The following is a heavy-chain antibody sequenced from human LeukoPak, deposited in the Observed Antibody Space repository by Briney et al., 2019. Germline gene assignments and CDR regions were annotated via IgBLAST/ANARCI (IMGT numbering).Heavy chain of an antibody. CDR2: ITGSGGST. Sequence: PGGSLRLSCAASGFTFSSYAMSWVRQAPGKGLEWVSAITGSGGSTYFPDSVKGRFTISRDNSKNTLYLQMNSLRAEDTAVYYCAKRGPIAVAGTGNDAFDIWGQGTMVTVSS. CDR1: GFTFSSYA. CDR3: AKRGPIAVAGTGNDAFDI. D-gene: IGHD6-19*01. J-gene: IGHJ3*02. V-gene: IGHV3-23*01.